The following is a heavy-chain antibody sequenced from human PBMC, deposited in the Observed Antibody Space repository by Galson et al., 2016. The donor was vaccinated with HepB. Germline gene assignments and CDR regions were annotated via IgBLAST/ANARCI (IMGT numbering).Heavy chain of an antibody. Sequence: SETLSLTCAVYGGSFSGYYWSWIRQPPGKGLEWIGEINHSGSASKNPSLKSRVTISVVTSKNQISLRLSSVTAADTAVYYCARVRALMTRDAFDIWGQGTMVTVSS. D-gene: IGHD4-11*01. CDR2: INHSGSA. CDR1: GGSFSGYY. CDR3: ARVRALMTRDAFDI. V-gene: IGHV4-34*01. J-gene: IGHJ3*02.